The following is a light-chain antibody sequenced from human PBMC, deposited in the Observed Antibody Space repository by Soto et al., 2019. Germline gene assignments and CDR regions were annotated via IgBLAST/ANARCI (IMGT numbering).Light chain of an antibody. J-gene: IGKJ1*01. V-gene: IGKV3-20*01. CDR1: QGVSRSY. CDR2: GAS. CDR3: QQYNNWPWT. Sequence: VLTQSPCTLSWSPGERATLSCGGSQGVSRSYLAWYQQKHGQAPRLLIYGASSRATGIPERFTGSGYGTDVNLTISSLQSEDFAVYYCQQYNNWPWTFGQGTKVDIK.